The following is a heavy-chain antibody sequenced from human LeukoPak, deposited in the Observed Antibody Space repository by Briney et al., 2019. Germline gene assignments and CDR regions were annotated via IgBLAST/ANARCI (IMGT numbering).Heavy chain of an antibody. V-gene: IGHV3-23*01. Sequence: PGGSLRLSCAASGFTFSSYAMSWVRQAPGKGLEWVSTLSGSGSNTYYSDSVKGRFTISRDNSKNMLYLQINSLRAEDTAVYYCANGPGLYCSSGSCGSYYWGQGTLATVSS. CDR1: GFTFSSYA. D-gene: IGHD2-15*01. CDR3: ANGPGLYCSSGSCGSYY. CDR2: LSGSGSNT. J-gene: IGHJ4*02.